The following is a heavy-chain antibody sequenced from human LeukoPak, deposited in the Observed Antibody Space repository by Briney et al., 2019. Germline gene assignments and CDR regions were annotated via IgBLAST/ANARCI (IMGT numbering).Heavy chain of an antibody. V-gene: IGHV1-24*01. CDR3: ARVSAWSSTSHSTYGMDV. CDR2: FDPEDGET. D-gene: IGHD2-2*01. CDR1: GYTLTELS. J-gene: IGHJ6*02. Sequence: ALVKVSCKVSGYTLTELSMHWVRQAPGKGLEWMGGFDPEDGETIYAQKFQGRVTMTEDTSTDTAYMELSSLRSEDTAVYYCARVSAWSSTSHSTYGMDVWGQGTTVTVSS.